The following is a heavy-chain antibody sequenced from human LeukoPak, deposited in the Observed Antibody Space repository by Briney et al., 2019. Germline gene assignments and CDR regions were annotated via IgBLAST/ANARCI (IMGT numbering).Heavy chain of an antibody. CDR2: ISGSGGST. CDR1: GFTFSSHG. CDR3: AKDRQLRYFDWLFIPFDY. Sequence: GGSLRLSCAASGFTFSSHGMSWVRQAPGKGLEWASAISGSGGSTYYADSVKGRFTISRDNSKNTLYLQMNSLRAEDTAVYYCAKDRQLRYFDWLFIPFDYWGQGTLVTVSS. V-gene: IGHV3-23*01. J-gene: IGHJ4*02. D-gene: IGHD3-9*01.